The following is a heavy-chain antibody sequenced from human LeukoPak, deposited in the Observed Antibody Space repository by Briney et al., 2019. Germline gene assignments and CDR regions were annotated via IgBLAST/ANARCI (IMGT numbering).Heavy chain of an antibody. Sequence: GGALRLSCAASGFTFSSYGMHWGRQAPGKGLEGGAFIRYDGSKKYYADSVKGRFTISRDNSKNTLYLQMNSLRAEDTTVYYCAKDRLYCSGGSCYSPYYYYYMDVWGKGTTVTVSS. D-gene: IGHD2-15*01. CDR3: AKDRLYCSGGSCYSPYYYYYMDV. CDR1: GFTFSSYG. J-gene: IGHJ6*03. CDR2: IRYDGSKK. V-gene: IGHV3-30*02.